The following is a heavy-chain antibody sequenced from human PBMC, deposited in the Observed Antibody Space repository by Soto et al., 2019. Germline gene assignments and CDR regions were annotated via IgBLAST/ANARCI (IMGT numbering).Heavy chain of an antibody. CDR2: IIPIFGTA. V-gene: IGHV1-69*06. Sequence: SVKVSCKASGGTFSSYAISWVRQAPGQGLEWMGGIIPIFGTANYAQKFQGRVTITADKSTSTAYMELSSLRSEDTAVYYCARGAPSLLTGGWFDPWGQGTLVTVSS. CDR1: GGTFSSYA. D-gene: IGHD7-27*01. J-gene: IGHJ5*02. CDR3: ARGAPSLLTGGWFDP.